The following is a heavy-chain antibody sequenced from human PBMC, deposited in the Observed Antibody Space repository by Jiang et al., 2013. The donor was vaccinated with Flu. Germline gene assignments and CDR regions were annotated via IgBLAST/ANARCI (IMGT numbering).Heavy chain of an antibody. J-gene: IGHJ3*02. CDR2: IYTSGST. CDR1: GGSISSYY. Sequence: SETLSLTCTVSGGSISSYYWSWIRAAAGRGLEWIGRIYTSGSTNYNPSLKSRVTMSVDTSKNQXSLKLSSVTAADTAVYYCARVRYYDFWSGYYSAPDAFDIWGQGTMVTVSS. CDR3: ARVRYYDFWSGYYSAPDAFDI. V-gene: IGHV4-4*07. D-gene: IGHD3-3*01.